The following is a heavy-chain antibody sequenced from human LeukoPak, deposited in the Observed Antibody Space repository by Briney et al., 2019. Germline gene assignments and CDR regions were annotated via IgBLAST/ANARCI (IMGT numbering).Heavy chain of an antibody. CDR3: ARGLRVGDYVWGSYRWNWFDP. Sequence: SQTLSLTCTVSGGSISSGSYYWSWIRQPAGKGLEWIGRIYTSGSTNYNPSLKSRVTISVDTSKNQFSLKLSSVTAADTAVYYCARGLRVGDYVWGSYRWNWFDPWGQGTLVTVSS. CDR2: IYTSGST. CDR1: GGSISSGSYY. D-gene: IGHD3-16*02. J-gene: IGHJ5*02. V-gene: IGHV4-61*02.